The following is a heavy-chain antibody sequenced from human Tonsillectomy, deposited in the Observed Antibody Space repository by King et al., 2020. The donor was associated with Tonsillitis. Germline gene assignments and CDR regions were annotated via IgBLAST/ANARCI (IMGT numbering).Heavy chain of an antibody. Sequence: VQLVESGGGLVKPGGSLRLSCAASGFTFSSYNLNWVRQAPGKGLEWVSYISSSSSYMYYEASVKGRFTISRDNAKNSLYLQMNSLRAEDPAVYYCARDLGYSSPPGIGYWGQGTLVIVSS. CDR2: ISSSSSYM. CDR3: ARDLGYSSPPGIGY. V-gene: IGHV3-21*01. D-gene: IGHD6-19*01. CDR1: GFTFSSYN. J-gene: IGHJ4*02.